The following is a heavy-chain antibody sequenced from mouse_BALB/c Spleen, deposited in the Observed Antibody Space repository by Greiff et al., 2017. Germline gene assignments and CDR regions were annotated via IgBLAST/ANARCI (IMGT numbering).Heavy chain of an antibody. J-gene: IGHJ2*01. CDR1: GFTFSSYT. V-gene: IGHV5-12-2*01. CDR2: ISNGGGST. D-gene: IGHD4-1*01. CDR3: ARQTGTGDFDY. Sequence: EVQVVESGGGLVQPGGSLKLSCAASGFTFSSYTMSWVRQTPEKRLEWVAYISNGGGSTYYPDTVKGRFTISRDNAKNTLYLQMSSLKSEDTAMYYCARQTGTGDFDYWGQGTTLTVSS.